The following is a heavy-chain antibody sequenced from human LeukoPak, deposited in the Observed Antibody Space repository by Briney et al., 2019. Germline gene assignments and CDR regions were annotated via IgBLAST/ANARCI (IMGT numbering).Heavy chain of an antibody. CDR1: GFTFDDYG. V-gene: IGHV3-20*04. CDR2: INRNGGST. D-gene: IGHD5-18*01. CDR3: ARDRGVDTAMVNWFDP. Sequence: GGSLRLSCAASGFTFDDYGMSWVRQAPGKGLEWVSGINRNGGSTGYADSVKGRFTISRDNAKNSLYLQMNSLRAEDTALYYCARDRGVDTAMVNWFDPWGQGTLVTVSS. J-gene: IGHJ5*02.